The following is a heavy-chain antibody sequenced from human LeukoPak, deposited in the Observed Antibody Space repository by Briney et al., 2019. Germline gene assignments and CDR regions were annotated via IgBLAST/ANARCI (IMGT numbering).Heavy chain of an antibody. Sequence: GSLRLSGAASGFTFSSYAMSWVRQAPGKGLEWVSAISGSGGSTYYADSVKGRFTISRDNSKNTLYLQMNSLRAEDTAVYYCAKDFDGYSYGYTRDGYMDVWGKGTTDTLSS. D-gene: IGHD5-18*01. CDR1: GFTFSSYA. J-gene: IGHJ6*03. CDR3: AKDFDGYSYGYTRDGYMDV. CDR2: ISGSGGST. V-gene: IGHV3-23*01.